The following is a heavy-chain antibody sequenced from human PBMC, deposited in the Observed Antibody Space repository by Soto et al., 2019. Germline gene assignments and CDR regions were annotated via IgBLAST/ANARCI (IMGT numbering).Heavy chain of an antibody. Sequence: PGESLSLSCAVSGFTINGKKYITWVRQAPGKGLDWVSALYYTDSTFYAASVKGRFTVSIDSSKNTVYLKMNNLSPEDTAVYYCATWLLREHAFDVWGLGTMVTVSS. CDR1: GFTINGKKY. D-gene: IGHD6-19*01. V-gene: IGHV3-53*01. CDR2: LYYTDST. J-gene: IGHJ3*01. CDR3: ATWLLREHAFDV.